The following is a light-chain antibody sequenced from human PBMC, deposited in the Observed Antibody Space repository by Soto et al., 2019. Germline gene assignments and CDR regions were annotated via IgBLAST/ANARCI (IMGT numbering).Light chain of an antibody. V-gene: IGKV3-11*01. J-gene: IGKJ1*01. CDR1: QSIGLA. CDR2: DAS. Sequence: EIVLTQAPATLSLSPGERATLSCRASQSIGLAIAWYQHKPGQAPRLLIFDASQRATGIPARFRGSGSGTDFTLSISSLEPDDFAVYYCQQRTDRPPWTFGQGTKVESK. CDR3: QQRTDRPPWT.